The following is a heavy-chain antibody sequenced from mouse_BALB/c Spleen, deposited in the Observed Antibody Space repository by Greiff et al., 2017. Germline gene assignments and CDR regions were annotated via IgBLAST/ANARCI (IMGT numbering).Heavy chain of an antibody. CDR3: ARLDSSGYDY. J-gene: IGHJ4*01. D-gene: IGHD3-2*01. Sequence: EVKVVESGGGLVKPGGSLKLSCAASGFAFSSYDMSWVRQTPEKRLEWVATISSGGSYTYYPDSVKGRFTISRDNAKNTLYLQMSSLKSEDTAMYYCARLDSSGYDYWGQGTSVTVSS. V-gene: IGHV5-6*03. CDR1: GFAFSSYD. CDR2: ISSGGSYT.